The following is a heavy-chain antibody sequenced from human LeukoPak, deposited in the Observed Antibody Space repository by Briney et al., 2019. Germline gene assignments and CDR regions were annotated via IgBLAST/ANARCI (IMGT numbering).Heavy chain of an antibody. J-gene: IGHJ5*02. V-gene: IGHV4-39*07. D-gene: IGHD6-19*01. CDR3: ARHEHKAVAGDT. CDR1: GASLSRSTYY. CDR2: VFYSGST. Sequence: PSETLSLTCSVSGASLSRSTYYWGWIRQPPGKGLEWIGSVFYSGSTYYSPSLKSRVTMSVDTSKNQFSLKLSSVTAADTAVYYCARHEHKAVAGDTWGQGILVTVSS.